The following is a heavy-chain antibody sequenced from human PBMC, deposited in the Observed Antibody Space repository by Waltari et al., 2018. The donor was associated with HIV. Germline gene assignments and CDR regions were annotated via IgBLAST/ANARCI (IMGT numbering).Heavy chain of an antibody. J-gene: IGHJ3*02. Sequence: QVQLQESGPGLVKPSQTLSLTCTVSGGSISSGSYYWSWIRQPAGKGLEWIGRIYTSGSTNYNPSLKSRVTISVDTSKNQFSLKLSSVTAADTAVYYCATTQTSHDSSGYSLGAFDIWGQGTMVTVSS. CDR1: GGSISSGSYY. CDR3: ATTQTSHDSSGYSLGAFDI. D-gene: IGHD3-22*01. CDR2: IYTSGST. V-gene: IGHV4-61*02.